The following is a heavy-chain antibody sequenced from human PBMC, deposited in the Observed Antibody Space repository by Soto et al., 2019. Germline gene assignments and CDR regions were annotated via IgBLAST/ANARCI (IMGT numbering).Heavy chain of an antibody. D-gene: IGHD4-17*01. CDR2: ISWDSSTI. CDR3: AKGDRSYGESLYFGY. V-gene: IGHV3-9*01. CDR1: GFTFDDYS. Sequence: GGSLRLSGAASGFTFDDYSIHWVRQAPGKGLEWVSGISWDSSTIVYADSVKGRFTISRDNAKNSLYLQMNSRRAEDTDLYFCAKGDRSYGESLYFGYWGQGTLVTVSS. J-gene: IGHJ4*02.